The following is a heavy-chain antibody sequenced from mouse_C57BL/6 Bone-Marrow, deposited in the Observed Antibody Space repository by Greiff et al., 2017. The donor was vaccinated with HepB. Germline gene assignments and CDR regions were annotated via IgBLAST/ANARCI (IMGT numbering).Heavy chain of an antibody. J-gene: IGHJ1*03. CDR3: ARRGNYPRWYFDV. V-gene: IGHV1-55*01. CDR2: IYPGSGST. D-gene: IGHD2-1*01. CDR1: GYTFTSYW. Sequence: QVQLKQPGAELVKPGASVKMSCKASGYTFTSYWITWVKQRPGQGLEWIGDIYPGSGSTNYNEKFKSKATLTVDTSSSTAYMQLSSLTSEDSAVYYCARRGNYPRWYFDVWGTGTTVTVSS.